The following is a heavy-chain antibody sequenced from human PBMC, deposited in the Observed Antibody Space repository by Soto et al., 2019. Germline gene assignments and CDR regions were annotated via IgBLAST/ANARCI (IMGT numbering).Heavy chain of an antibody. Sequence: EVQLVKSGGGLVKPGGSLRLSCAASGFTFSSYSMNWVRQAPGKGLEWVSSISSSSSYIYYADSVKGRFTISRDNAKNSLYLQMNSLRAEDTAVYYCAREGAVAGHYDYWGQGTLVTVSS. D-gene: IGHD6-19*01. CDR1: GFTFSSYS. CDR3: AREGAVAGHYDY. V-gene: IGHV3-21*01. CDR2: ISSSSSYI. J-gene: IGHJ4*02.